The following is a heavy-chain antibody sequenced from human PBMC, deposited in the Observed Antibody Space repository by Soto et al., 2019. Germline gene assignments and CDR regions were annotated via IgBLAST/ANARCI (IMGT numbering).Heavy chain of an antibody. CDR2: IHHSGST. CDR3: ARGTYSGSSFDY. CDR1: GGSISSGGYY. D-gene: IGHD1-26*01. Sequence: PSETLSLTCNVSGGSISSGGYYWTWIRQHPGKGLEWIGNIHHSGSTFYNPSLKSRVSISVDTSKNQFSLKLGSVTAADTAVYYCARGTYSGSSFDYWGQGTLVTVSS. J-gene: IGHJ4*02. V-gene: IGHV4-31*03.